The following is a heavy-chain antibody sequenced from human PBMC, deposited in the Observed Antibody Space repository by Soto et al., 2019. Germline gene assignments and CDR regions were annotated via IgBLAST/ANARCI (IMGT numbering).Heavy chain of an antibody. Sequence: QVQLQESGPGLVKPSQTLSLTCTVSGGSVSSGAYYWSWIRQPPGKGLEYIGYIYSSGSTYYNPSLKSRVTISVDTSKNQFSLKLSSVTAADTAVYYCARTAGYVYQLLFNYWGQGTLVTVSS. CDR3: ARTAGYVYQLLFNY. CDR1: GGSVSSGAYY. V-gene: IGHV4-30-4*01. CDR2: IYSSGST. D-gene: IGHD2-2*01. J-gene: IGHJ4*02.